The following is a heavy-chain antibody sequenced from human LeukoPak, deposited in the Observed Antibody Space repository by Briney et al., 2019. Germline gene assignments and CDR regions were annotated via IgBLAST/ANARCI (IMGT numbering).Heavy chain of an antibody. CDR1: GDSISSSSYY. V-gene: IGHV4-39*07. CDR2: ISYSGNT. D-gene: IGHD3-22*01. CDR3: AKLLYYYDSSQPY. Sequence: PSETLSLTCTVSGDSISSSSYYWGWIRQPPGKGLEWIGSISYSGNTYYNPSLMSRVTISVETSRNKFSLKLNSLTAADTAVYYCAKLLYYYDSSQPYWGQGTLVTVSS. J-gene: IGHJ4*02.